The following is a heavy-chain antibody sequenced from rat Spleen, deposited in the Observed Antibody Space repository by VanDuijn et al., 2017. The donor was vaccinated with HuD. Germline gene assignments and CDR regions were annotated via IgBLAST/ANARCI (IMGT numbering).Heavy chain of an antibody. CDR1: GFSFSNYY. D-gene: IGHD1-9*01. V-gene: IGHV5-25*01. Sequence: EVHLVESGGGLVQPGRSMKLSCVASGFSFSNYYMAWVRQAPKKGLEWVATITSGGSNTYYPDSVKGRFTISRDNAKSTLYLQMGSLRSEDTAIYYCARPTTGIPFNYWGQGVMVTVSS. J-gene: IGHJ2*01. CDR3: ARPTTGIPFNY. CDR2: ITSGGSNT.